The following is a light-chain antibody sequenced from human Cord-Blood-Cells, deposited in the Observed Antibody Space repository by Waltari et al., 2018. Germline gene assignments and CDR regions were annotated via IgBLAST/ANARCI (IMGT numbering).Light chain of an antibody. Sequence: QSALTQPASVPAPPGQSITLSCTGTSSDAGSYNLVSWYQQHPGKAPKLLIYEGSKRPSGVSNRFAGSKSGNTASLTISGLQAEDEADYYCCSYAGSSTWVFGGGTKLTVL. CDR1: SSDAGSYNL. V-gene: IGLV2-23*01. CDR2: EGS. J-gene: IGLJ3*02. CDR3: CSYAGSSTWV.